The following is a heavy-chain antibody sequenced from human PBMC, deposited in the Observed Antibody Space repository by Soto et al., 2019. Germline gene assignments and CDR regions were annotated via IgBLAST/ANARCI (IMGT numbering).Heavy chain of an antibody. Sequence: PSETLSLTCTVSGDSLSSRGHFWAWLRQLPGKRLECIGSIYKSGNTYFNPSLRSRITISVDTSKNQFSLNLISVTAADTAVYYCAKQSNGNDGLEVSWGQGTLVIVSS. J-gene: IGHJ4*02. CDR2: IYKSGNT. D-gene: IGHD1-1*01. CDR3: AKQSNGNDGLEVS. V-gene: IGHV4-39*01. CDR1: GDSLSSRGHF.